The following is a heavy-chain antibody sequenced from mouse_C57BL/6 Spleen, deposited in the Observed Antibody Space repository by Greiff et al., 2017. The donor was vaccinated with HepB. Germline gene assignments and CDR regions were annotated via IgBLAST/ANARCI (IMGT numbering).Heavy chain of an antibody. V-gene: IGHV5-17*01. CDR3: ARGYYGYCDV. J-gene: IGHJ1*03. Sequence: EVKLVESGGGLVKPGGSLKLSCAASGFTFSDYGMHWVRQAPEKGLEWVAYISSGSSTIYYADTVKGRFTISRDNAKNNMFLQMTSLRSEDTAMYYCARGYYGYCDVWGTGTTVTVSS. D-gene: IGHD1-1*02. CDR2: ISSGSSTI. CDR1: GFTFSDYG.